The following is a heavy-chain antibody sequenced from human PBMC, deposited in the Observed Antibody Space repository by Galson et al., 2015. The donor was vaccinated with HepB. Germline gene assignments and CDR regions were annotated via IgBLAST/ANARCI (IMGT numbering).Heavy chain of an antibody. CDR3: ARFRPGPYYSSSSYAFYGDAFDI. Sequence: CAISGDSVSSNSAAWNWIRQSPSRGLEWLGRTYYRSKWYNDYAVSVKSRITINPDTSKNQFSLQLNSVTPEDTAVYYCARFRPGPYYSSSSYAFYGDAFDIWGQGTMVTVSS. D-gene: IGHD6-13*01. J-gene: IGHJ3*02. CDR2: TYYRSKWYN. V-gene: IGHV6-1*01. CDR1: GDSVSSNSAA.